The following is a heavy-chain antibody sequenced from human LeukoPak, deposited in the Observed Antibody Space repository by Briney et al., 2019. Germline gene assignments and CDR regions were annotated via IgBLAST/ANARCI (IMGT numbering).Heavy chain of an antibody. CDR2: IYHSGYT. CDR1: GFSISSGYY. J-gene: IGHJ4*02. Sequence: SETLSLTCNVSGFSISSGYYWGWIRQAPGKGLEWIGSIYHSGYTHYNPSLKGRVTISVDTSKNDFSLKLSSVAAADTAIYYCARDMNPTHYSDYWGQGTLVTVSS. CDR3: ARDMNPTHYSDY. V-gene: IGHV4-38-2*02. D-gene: IGHD2-15*01.